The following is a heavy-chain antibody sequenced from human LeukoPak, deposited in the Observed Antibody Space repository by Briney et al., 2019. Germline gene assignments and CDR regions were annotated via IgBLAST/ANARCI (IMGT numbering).Heavy chain of an antibody. V-gene: IGHV3-30*04. CDR3: ARDSCGGGSCQTVGGFYYFDY. J-gene: IGHJ4*02. Sequence: PGGSLRLSCAASGFTFSSYAMHWVRQAPGKGLEWVAVISYDGSNKYYADSVKGRFTISRDNSKNTLYLQMNSLRAEDTAVYYCARDSCGGGSCQTVGGFYYFDYWGQGTLVTVSS. D-gene: IGHD2-15*01. CDR2: ISYDGSNK. CDR1: GFTFSSYA.